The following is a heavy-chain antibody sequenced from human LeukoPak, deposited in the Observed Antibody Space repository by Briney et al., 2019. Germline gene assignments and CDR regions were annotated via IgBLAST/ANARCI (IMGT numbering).Heavy chain of an antibody. D-gene: IGHD2-15*01. V-gene: IGHV3-23*01. CDR2: ISADGGTT. J-gene: IGHJ4*02. CDR1: GFTFSTYA. Sequence: GGSLRLSCAASGFTFSTYAMTWVRQAPGKGLEWVSGISADGGTTYYGDSVKGRFTISRDNSKNLFYLQMNSLRGEDTALYYCTKGGGGHCSGGFCSNFDYWGQGALVTVSS. CDR3: TKGGGGHCSGGFCSNFDY.